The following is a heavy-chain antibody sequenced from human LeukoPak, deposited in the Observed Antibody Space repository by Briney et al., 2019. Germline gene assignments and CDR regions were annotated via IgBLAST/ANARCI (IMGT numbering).Heavy chain of an antibody. V-gene: IGHV5-51*01. CDR2: IYPDDSDT. J-gene: IGHJ6*02. Sequence: GESLKISCKGSGYSFTSYWIGWVRQMSGRGLEWMGIIYPDDSDTKYSPSFQGQVTISADRSITTAYLQWSSLKASDTAMYYCARARIAAVGRVNYYYGMDVWGQGTTVTVPS. D-gene: IGHD6-13*01. CDR3: ARARIAAVGRVNYYYGMDV. CDR1: GYSFTSYW.